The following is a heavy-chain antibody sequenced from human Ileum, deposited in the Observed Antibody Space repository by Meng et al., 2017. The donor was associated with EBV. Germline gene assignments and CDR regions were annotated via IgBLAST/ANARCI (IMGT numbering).Heavy chain of an antibody. CDR2: MYDSENA. J-gene: IGHJ5*02. D-gene: IGHD3-9*01. V-gene: IGHV4-61*03. CDR1: GGSVSSNDYH. CDR3: AYYFVGRGGPGS. Sequence: QVQLQGAGPGRVKPPEPLSLTCFVSGGSVSSNDYHWSWIRQPPGKGLEWIGCMYDSENAKYNPSLNSRVTISIDTTRNHFVLKLTSVTAADTAVYYCAYYFVGRGGPGSWGQGTLVTVSS.